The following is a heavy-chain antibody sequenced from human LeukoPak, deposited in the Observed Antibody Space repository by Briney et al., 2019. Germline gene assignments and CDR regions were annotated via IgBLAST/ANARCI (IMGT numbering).Heavy chain of an antibody. CDR3: ARDEGTGVDY. D-gene: IGHD3/OR15-3a*01. Sequence: SETLSLTCAVYGGSFSGYYWSWIRQPPGKGLEWIGEINHSGSTNYNPSLKSRVTISVDTSKNQFSLKLSSVTAADTAVYYCARDEGTGVDYWGQGTLVTVSS. CDR2: INHSGST. J-gene: IGHJ4*02. CDR1: GGSFSGYY. V-gene: IGHV4-34*01.